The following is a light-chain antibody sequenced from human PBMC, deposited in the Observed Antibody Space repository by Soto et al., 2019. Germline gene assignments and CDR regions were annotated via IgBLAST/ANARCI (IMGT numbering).Light chain of an antibody. CDR1: QSISSY. CDR3: QQSYSTPLT. V-gene: IGKV1-39*01. J-gene: IGKJ3*01. Sequence: DIQMNQSPSSLYASVGDRVTITCRASQSISSYLNWYQQKPGKAPKLLIYAASSLQSGVPSRFSGSGSGTDFTLTISSLQPEDFATYYCQQSYSTPLTFGPVTKVDIK. CDR2: AAS.